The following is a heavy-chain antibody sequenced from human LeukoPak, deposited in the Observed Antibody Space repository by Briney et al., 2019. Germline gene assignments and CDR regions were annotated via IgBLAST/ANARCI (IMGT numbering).Heavy chain of an antibody. V-gene: IGHV1-2*02. J-gene: IGHJ3*02. CDR1: GYTFTGYY. Sequence: ASVKVSCKASGYTFTGYYMHWVRQAPGQGLEWMGWINPNSGGTNYAQKFQGRVTMTRDTSISTAYMELSRLRSDDTAVYYCARYSGSHPAAFDIWGRGTMVTVSS. D-gene: IGHD1-26*01. CDR2: INPNSGGT. CDR3: ARYSGSHPAAFDI.